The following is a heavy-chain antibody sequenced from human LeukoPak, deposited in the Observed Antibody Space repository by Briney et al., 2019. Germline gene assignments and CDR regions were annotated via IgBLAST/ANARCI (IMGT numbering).Heavy chain of an antibody. V-gene: IGHV4-38-2*02. CDR2: MYHSGDT. J-gene: IGHJ5*02. CDR1: GYSVSSGYY. CDR3: ATGRGDQLVRWWFDP. D-gene: IGHD6-6*01. Sequence: SETLSLTCTVSGYSVSSGYYWGWIRQPPGKGLEWIGSMYHSGDTYYNPSLKSRVTISVDTSKNQLSLKLSSVTAADTAVYYCATGRGDQLVRWWFDPWGQGTLVTVSS.